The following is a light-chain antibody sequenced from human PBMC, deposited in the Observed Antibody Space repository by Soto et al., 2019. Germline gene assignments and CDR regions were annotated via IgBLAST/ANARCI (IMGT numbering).Light chain of an antibody. Sequence: EIVMTQSPPTLSVSPGERATLSCRASQSVGSNFAWHQQKTGQAHRLLLYYASPRATGNPAKFSGSGSGTEFSLTISSLQSVDSAVVYCQQYNDGPRTFGQGTKVEIK. CDR2: YAS. CDR3: QQYNDGPRT. V-gene: IGKV3-15*01. CDR1: QSVGSN. J-gene: IGKJ1*01.